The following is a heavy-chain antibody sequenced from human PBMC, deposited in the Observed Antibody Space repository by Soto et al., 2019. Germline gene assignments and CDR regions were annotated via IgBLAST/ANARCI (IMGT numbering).Heavy chain of an antibody. CDR3: AREGSSTGSWFDP. D-gene: IGHD3-10*01. CDR1: GASFNIGGYY. CDR2: IYYTGKT. J-gene: IGHJ5*02. V-gene: IGHV4-31*03. Sequence: QVQLQESGPGLVKPSQTLSLTCSVSGASFNIGGYYWSWIRHHPGKGLEWIGHIYYTGKTYYNPSLRDRVSISMDMSKNHFFLNLSSVTAADTAVYYCAREGSSTGSWFDPWGQGTLVTVSS.